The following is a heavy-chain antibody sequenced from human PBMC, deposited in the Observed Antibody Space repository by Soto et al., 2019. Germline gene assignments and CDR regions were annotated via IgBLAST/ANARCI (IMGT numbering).Heavy chain of an antibody. CDR3: ARGRSSSDYYYYYMDV. CDR2: INPNSGGT. J-gene: IGHJ6*03. Sequence: ASVKVSCKAPGYTFTGHYMHWVRQAPGQGLEWMGWINPNSGGTNYAQKFQGWVTMTRDTSISTAYMELSRLRSDDTAVYYCARGRSSSDYYYYYMDVWGKGTTVTVSS. V-gene: IGHV1-2*04. CDR1: GYTFTGHY. D-gene: IGHD6-6*01.